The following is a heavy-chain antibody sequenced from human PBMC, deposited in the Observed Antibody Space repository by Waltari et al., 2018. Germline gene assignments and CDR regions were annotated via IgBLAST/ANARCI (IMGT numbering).Heavy chain of an antibody. J-gene: IGHJ2*01. CDR1: GGSISSGSYY. D-gene: IGHD2-2*01. CDR2: IYTSGST. V-gene: IGHV4-61*09. Sequence: QVQLQESGPGLVKPSQTLSLTCTVSGGSISSGSYYWSWIRQPAGKGLEWIGYIYTSGSTNYNPSLKSRFTISVDTSKNQFSLKLSSVTAADTAVYYGARDRYQLLFDLWGRGTLVTVSS. CDR3: ARDRYQLLFDL.